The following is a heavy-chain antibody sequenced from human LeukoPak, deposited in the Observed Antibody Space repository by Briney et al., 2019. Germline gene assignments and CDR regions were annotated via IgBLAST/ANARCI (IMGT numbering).Heavy chain of an antibody. CDR3: ATWGPAAGNNWFDP. V-gene: IGHV1-2*06. CDR1: GYTFTGYY. J-gene: IGHJ5*02. CDR2: INPNSGGT. D-gene: IGHD6-13*01. Sequence: ASVKVSCKASGYTFTGYYMHWVRQAPGQGLEWMGRINPNSGGTNFAQKFQGRVTMTRDTSISTAYMELSRLRSDDTAVYYCATWGPAAGNNWFDPWGQGTLVTVSS.